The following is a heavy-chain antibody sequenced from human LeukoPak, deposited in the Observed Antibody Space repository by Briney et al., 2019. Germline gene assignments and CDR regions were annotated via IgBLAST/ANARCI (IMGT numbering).Heavy chain of an antibody. CDR3: AKAAYDSSGYYYAGRFPDY. J-gene: IGHJ4*02. V-gene: IGHV3-23*01. Sequence: GGSLRLSCAASGFTFSSHAMSWVRQAPGKGLEWVSAISGSGGSTYYADSVKGRFTISRDNSKNTLYLHVNSLRAEDTAVYYCAKAAYDSSGYYYAGRFPDYWGQGTLVTVSS. CDR1: GFTFSSHA. CDR2: ISGSGGST. D-gene: IGHD3-22*01.